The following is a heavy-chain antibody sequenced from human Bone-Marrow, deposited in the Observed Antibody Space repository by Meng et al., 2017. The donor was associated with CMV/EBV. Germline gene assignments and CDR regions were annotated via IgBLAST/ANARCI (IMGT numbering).Heavy chain of an antibody. D-gene: IGHD3-16*01. J-gene: IGHJ4*02. V-gene: IGHV1-18*01. CDR2: ISAYNGNT. Sequence: SCKASGYTFTSYGISWVRQAPGQGLEWMGWISAYNGNTNYAQKFQDRVTMTTDASTSTAYMELRSLRSDDTALYYCARDAGWGSDYWGQGILVTVSS. CDR1: GYTFTSYG. CDR3: ARDAGWGSDY.